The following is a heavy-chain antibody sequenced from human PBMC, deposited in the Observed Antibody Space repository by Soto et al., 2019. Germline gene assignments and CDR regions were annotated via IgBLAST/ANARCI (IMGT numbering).Heavy chain of an antibody. V-gene: IGHV4-59*08. CDR2: IDNTGGI. D-gene: IGHD3-10*01. Sequence: QVQLQESGPGLVKPSETLSLTCTVSSDSSSSYKWSWIRQTPGKGLEWIDYIDNTGGISYNPSLRSRITSTTSIDTTTNQVSLRLSSVTAADTAVYYCVRQGFGPLHGLVDVWGQGTTVTVSS. J-gene: IGHJ6*02. CDR3: VRQGFGPLHGLVDV. CDR1: SDSSSSYK.